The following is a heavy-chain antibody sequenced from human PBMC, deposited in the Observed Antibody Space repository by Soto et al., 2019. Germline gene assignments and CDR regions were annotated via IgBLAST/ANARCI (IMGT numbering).Heavy chain of an antibody. D-gene: IGHD6-19*01. CDR3: ARDRGAVTGQYFDY. J-gene: IGHJ4*02. Sequence: QVQLEESGGGLVKPGGSLRLSCAASGFTFSAVNMSWIRQAPNKGLEYISYISSRGTSANYADSVKGRFTISRDNAKNSLYLQMNSLRAEDTAVYYCARDRGAVTGQYFDYWGQGALVTVSS. CDR2: ISSRGTSA. V-gene: IGHV3-11*05. CDR1: GFTFSAVN.